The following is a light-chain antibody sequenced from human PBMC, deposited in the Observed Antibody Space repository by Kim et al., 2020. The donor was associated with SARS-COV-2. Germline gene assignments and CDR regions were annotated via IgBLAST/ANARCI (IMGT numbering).Light chain of an antibody. J-gene: IGLJ7*01. V-gene: IGLV4-69*01. CDR3: QTWDTGIRV. CDR2: LNSDGSH. Sequence: SVKLTCILTSGHSTYAIAWHQQQPEKGPRFLMKLNSDGSHRRGYGIPDRFSGSSSGTERYLTISSVQAEDEADYYCQTWDTGIRVFGGGTQLTVL. CDR1: SGHSTYA.